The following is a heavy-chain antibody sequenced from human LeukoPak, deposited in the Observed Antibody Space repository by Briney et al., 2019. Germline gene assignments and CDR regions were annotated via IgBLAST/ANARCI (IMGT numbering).Heavy chain of an antibody. CDR2: FDPEDGET. CDR1: GYTLTELS. CDR3: ATGMGALAMDNWFDP. V-gene: IGHV1-24*01. J-gene: IGHJ5*02. D-gene: IGHD3-16*01. Sequence: ASVKVSCKVSGYTLTELSMHWVRQAPGKGLEWMGGFDPEDGETIYAQKFQGRVTMTEDTSTDTAYMELSSLRSEDTALYYCATGMGALAMDNWFDPWGQGTLVTVSS.